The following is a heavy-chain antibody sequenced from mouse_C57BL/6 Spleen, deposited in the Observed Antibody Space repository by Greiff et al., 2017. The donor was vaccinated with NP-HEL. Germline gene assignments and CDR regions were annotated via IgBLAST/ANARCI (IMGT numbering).Heavy chain of an antibody. Sequence: QVQLQQSGAELVRPGTSVKMSCKASRYTFTNYWIGWAKQRPGHGLEWIGDIYPGGGYTNYNEKFKGKATLTADKSSSTAYMQFSSLTSEDSAIYYCARSDYSNPYYFDYWGQGTTLTVSS. V-gene: IGHV1-63*01. CDR3: ARSDYSNPYYFDY. CDR2: IYPGGGYT. D-gene: IGHD2-5*01. J-gene: IGHJ2*01. CDR1: RYTFTNYW.